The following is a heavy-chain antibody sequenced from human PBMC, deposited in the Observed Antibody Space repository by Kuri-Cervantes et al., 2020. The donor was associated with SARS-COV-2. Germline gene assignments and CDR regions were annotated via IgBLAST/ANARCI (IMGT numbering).Heavy chain of an antibody. CDR3: ARGRDYDFWSGYPPVLYAFDI. CDR2: ISAYNGNT. CDR1: GYTFTSYG. V-gene: IGHV1-18*01. Sequence: ASVKVSCRASGYTFTSYGISWVRQAPGQGLEWMGWISAYNGNTNYAQKLQGRVTMTTDTSTRTAYMELRSLRSDDTAVYYCARGRDYDFWSGYPPVLYAFDIWGQGTMVTVSS. D-gene: IGHD3-3*01. J-gene: IGHJ3*02.